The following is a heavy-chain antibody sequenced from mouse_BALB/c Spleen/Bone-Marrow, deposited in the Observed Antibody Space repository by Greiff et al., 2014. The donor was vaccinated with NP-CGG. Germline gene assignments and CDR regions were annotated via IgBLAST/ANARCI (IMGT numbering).Heavy chain of an antibody. J-gene: IGHJ2*01. CDR2: INPGSGGA. CDR1: GYAFTNYL. V-gene: IGHV1-54*01. CDR3: ARFGRYYFAY. Sequence: QVQLKESGAELVRPGTAVNVSCKASGYAFTNYLIEWVKQRPGQGLEWIGVINPGSGGANYNEKFKGKATLTADKSSSPAYMQLSSLTSDDSAVYFCARFGRYYFAYWGQGTLLTVSS.